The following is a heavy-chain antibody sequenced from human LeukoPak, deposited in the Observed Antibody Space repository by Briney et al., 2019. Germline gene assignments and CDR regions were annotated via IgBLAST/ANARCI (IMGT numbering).Heavy chain of an antibody. Sequence: SETLSLTCAVYGGSFSGYCWSWIRQPPGKGLEWIGEITHSGTTNYNPSLKSRVTVSVDTSKNQFSLKLSSVTAADTAVYYCARGLNRVVPAGMFEWGSYYFDYWGQGTLVTVSS. J-gene: IGHJ4*02. D-gene: IGHD2-2*01. CDR1: GGSFSGYC. CDR3: ARGLNRVVPAGMFEWGSYYFDY. CDR2: ITHSGTT. V-gene: IGHV4-34*01.